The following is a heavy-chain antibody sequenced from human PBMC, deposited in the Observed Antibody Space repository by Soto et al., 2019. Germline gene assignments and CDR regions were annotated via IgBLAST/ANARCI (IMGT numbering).Heavy chain of an antibody. Sequence: GGSLRLSCAASGFTFSSYGMHWVRQAPGKGLEWVAVIWYDGSNKYYADSVKGRFTISRDNSKNTLYLQMNSLRAEDTAVYYCARSYYYDSSGYYPLDSWGQGTLVTVSS. J-gene: IGHJ4*02. CDR1: GFTFSSYG. D-gene: IGHD3-22*01. CDR3: ARSYYYDSSGYYPLDS. V-gene: IGHV3-33*01. CDR2: IWYDGSNK.